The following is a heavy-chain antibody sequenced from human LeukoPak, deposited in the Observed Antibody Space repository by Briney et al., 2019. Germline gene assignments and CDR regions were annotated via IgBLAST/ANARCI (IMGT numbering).Heavy chain of an antibody. V-gene: IGHV4-39*01. CDR2: IYFSGST. CDR3: ARPVRSSYGSGSYGVD. CDR1: GGSISSSSHY. D-gene: IGHD3-10*01. Sequence: PSETLSLTCTVSGGSISSSSHYWGWIRQPPGKGLEWIGNIYFSGSTYYNPSLKSRVTISVDTSKNQFSLKLSSVTAADTAVYYCARPVRSSYGSGSYGVDWGQGTLVTVSS. J-gene: IGHJ4*02.